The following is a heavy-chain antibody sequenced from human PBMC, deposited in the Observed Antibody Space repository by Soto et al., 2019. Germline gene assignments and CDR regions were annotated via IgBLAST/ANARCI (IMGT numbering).Heavy chain of an antibody. J-gene: IGHJ4*02. CDR1: GFTFSSYG. D-gene: IGHD1-26*01. CDR2: ISYDGSNK. Sequence: QVQLVESGGGVVQPGRSLRLSCAASGFTFSSYGMHWVRQAPGKGLEWVAVISYDGSNKYYADSVKGRFTISRDNSKNTLYLQMNSLRAEDTAVYYCAKGLGGSYYFVHYFDYWGQGTLVTVSS. V-gene: IGHV3-30*18. CDR3: AKGLGGSYYFVHYFDY.